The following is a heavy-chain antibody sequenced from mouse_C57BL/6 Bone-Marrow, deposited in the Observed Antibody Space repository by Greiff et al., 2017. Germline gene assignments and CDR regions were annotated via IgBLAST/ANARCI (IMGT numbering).Heavy chain of an antibody. J-gene: IGHJ4*01. CDR1: GYTFTGYW. V-gene: IGHV1-9*01. CDR3: APQYYGISGGVDY. CDR2: FLPGRGST. D-gene: IGHD1-1*01. Sequence: QVQLKESGAELMKPGASVKLSCKATGYTFTGYWIEWVKQRPGTGLAWIGEFLPGRGSTNSNEKFKGKDTFPDDPSSNTAYMQLISLTTEDSAIYYCAPQYYGISGGVDYWGQGTSVPVAS.